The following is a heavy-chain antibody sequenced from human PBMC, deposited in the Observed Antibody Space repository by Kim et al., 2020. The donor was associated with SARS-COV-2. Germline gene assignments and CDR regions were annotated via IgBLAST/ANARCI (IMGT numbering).Heavy chain of an antibody. V-gene: IGHV3-21*01. CDR3: ATPYSSSSGAYGMDV. J-gene: IGHJ6*02. D-gene: IGHD6-6*01. Sequence: GGSLRLSCAASGFTFSDYNMNWVRQAPGKGLEWVSSISSTSYYIYYPDSVKGRFTISRDNAKNSLYLQMNSLRAEDTAVYYCATPYSSSSGAYGMDVWG. CDR2: ISSTSYYI. CDR1: GFTFSDYN.